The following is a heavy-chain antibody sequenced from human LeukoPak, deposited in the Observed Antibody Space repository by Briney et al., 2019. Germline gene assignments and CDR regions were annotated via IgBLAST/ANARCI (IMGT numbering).Heavy chain of an antibody. Sequence: PGGSLRLSCAASGFTFSSYTMNWVRQAPGKGLEWVSSISTSSIYIYYTDSLKGRFTISRDYARSSLYLQMNSLKAEDTAVYYCARDQDWNDRGGLDYWGQGTLVTVSS. V-gene: IGHV3-21*01. D-gene: IGHD1-1*01. CDR2: ISTSSIYI. J-gene: IGHJ4*02. CDR3: ARDQDWNDRGGLDY. CDR1: GFTFSSYT.